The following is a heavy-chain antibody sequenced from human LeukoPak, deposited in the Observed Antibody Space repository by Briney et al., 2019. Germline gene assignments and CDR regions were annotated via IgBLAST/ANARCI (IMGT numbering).Heavy chain of an antibody. CDR3: VRDNYGVDY. V-gene: IGHV3-74*03. Sequence: GGSLRLSCAASGFTFSSYCMQWDRQAPGQGLVWVSHTVSDGSSTTYADSVKGRFTTSRDNAKNTVYLQMNSLRAEDTAVYYCVRDNYGVDYWGQGTLVTVSS. D-gene: IGHD3-10*01. J-gene: IGHJ4*02. CDR2: TVSDGSST. CDR1: GFTFSSYC.